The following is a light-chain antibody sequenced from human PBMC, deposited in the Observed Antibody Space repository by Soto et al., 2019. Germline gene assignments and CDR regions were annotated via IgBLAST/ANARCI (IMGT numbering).Light chain of an antibody. Sequence: QSVLTQPPSASGTPGQRVTISCSGSSSNIGSHYVYWYQQLPGTVPQLLIYRNSERPSGVPDRFSGSKSGTSASLAISGLRSEDEAEYYWAAWDDSLSGVVFGGGTQLTVL. CDR3: AAWDDSLSGVV. V-gene: IGLV1-47*01. CDR1: SSNIGSHY. J-gene: IGLJ2*01. CDR2: RNS.